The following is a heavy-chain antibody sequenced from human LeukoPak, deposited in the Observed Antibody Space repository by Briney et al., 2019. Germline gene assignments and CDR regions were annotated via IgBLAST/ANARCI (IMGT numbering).Heavy chain of an antibody. CDR2: IHYSGRA. CDR1: GFSISGYY. J-gene: IGHJ6*02. Sequence: SETLSLTCSFSGFSISGYYWTWVRQPPGKGLEWIGQIHYSGRADYNPSLKSRITMSVDTSRNLISLKLSSVTAADTAIYYCVRFGVNYDMDVWGQGTTVTVFS. CDR3: VRFGVNYDMDV. D-gene: IGHD3-16*01. V-gene: IGHV4-59*01.